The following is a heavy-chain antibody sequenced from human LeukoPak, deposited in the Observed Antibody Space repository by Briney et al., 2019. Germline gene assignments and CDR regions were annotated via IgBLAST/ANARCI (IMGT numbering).Heavy chain of an antibody. D-gene: IGHD4-11*01. CDR3: ATSGYSNIDS. CDR2: ISSSSSTI. V-gene: IGHV3-48*04. Sequence: GSLRLSCAASGFVFSSNSMIWVRQAPGKGLEWGSYISSSSSTIYYADSVKGRFTIPRDNAKNSRYLQMNSLRAEDKAVYYCATSGYSNIDSWGQGTLVTVSS. CDR1: GFVFSSNS. J-gene: IGHJ4*02.